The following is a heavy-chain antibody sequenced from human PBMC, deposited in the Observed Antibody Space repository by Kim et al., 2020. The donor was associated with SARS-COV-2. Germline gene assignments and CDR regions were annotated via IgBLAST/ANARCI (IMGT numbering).Heavy chain of an antibody. D-gene: IGHD2-15*01. Sequence: TPPLKSRVTISVDTSKNQFSLKLSSVTAADTAVYYCANGGNYCSGGSCFDYWGQGTLVTVSS. CDR3: ANGGNYCSGGSCFDY. V-gene: IGHV4-34*01. J-gene: IGHJ4*02.